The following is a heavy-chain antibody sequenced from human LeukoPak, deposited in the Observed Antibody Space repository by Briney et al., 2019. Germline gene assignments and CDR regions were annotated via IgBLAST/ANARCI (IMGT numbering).Heavy chain of an antibody. CDR3: AREGVTMIVVAETGPDY. D-gene: IGHD3-22*01. CDR2: ISAYNGNT. V-gene: IGHV1-18*01. J-gene: IGHJ4*02. CDR1: GYTFTSYG. Sequence: GASVKVSCKASGYTFTSYGISWVRQAPGQGLEWMGWISAYNGNTNYAQKLQGRVTMTTDTSTSTAYMELRSLRSDDTAVYDCAREGVTMIVVAETGPDYWGQGTLVTVSS.